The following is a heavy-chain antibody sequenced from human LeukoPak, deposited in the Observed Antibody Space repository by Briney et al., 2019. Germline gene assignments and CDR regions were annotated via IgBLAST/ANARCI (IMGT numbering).Heavy chain of an antibody. V-gene: IGHV3-23*01. CDR3: AKDPYYDILTGHSDY. CDR1: GFTFSSYA. CDR2: ISGSGGST. D-gene: IGHD3-9*01. J-gene: IGHJ4*02. Sequence: PGGSLRLSCAASGFTFSSYAMSWVRQAPGKGLEWVSAISGSGGSTYYADSVKGRFTISRDNSKNTLYLQMNSLRAEDTAVYYCAKDPYYDILTGHSDYWGQGTLVTVSS.